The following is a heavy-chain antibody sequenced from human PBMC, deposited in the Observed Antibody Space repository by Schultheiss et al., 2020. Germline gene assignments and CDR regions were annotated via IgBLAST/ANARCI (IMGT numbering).Heavy chain of an antibody. CDR1: GFTFSNYE. J-gene: IGHJ4*02. Sequence: GGSLRLSCAASGFTFSNYEMNWVRQAPGKGLEWVSYISSGGVTIYYADSVKGRFTISRDNAKNSLHLQMNSLRAEDTAVYYCARVAGGRWLAYFDYWGQGTLVTGSS. CDR3: ARVAGGRWLAYFDY. V-gene: IGHV3-48*03. D-gene: IGHD6-19*01. CDR2: ISSGGVTI.